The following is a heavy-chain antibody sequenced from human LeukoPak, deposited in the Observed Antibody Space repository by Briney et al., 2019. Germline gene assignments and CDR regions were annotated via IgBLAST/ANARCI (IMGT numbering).Heavy chain of an antibody. CDR1: GYTFTGYY. CDR3: ARDNPNDYGEH. V-gene: IGHV1-2*02. J-gene: IGHJ1*01. D-gene: IGHD4-17*01. CDR2: INPNSGGT. Sequence: ASVKVSCKASGYTFTGYYIHWVRQAPGQGLEWMGWINPNSGGTNYAQNFQGRVTMTRDTSISTAYMELSRLRSDDTAVYYCARDNPNDYGEHWGQGTLVTVSS.